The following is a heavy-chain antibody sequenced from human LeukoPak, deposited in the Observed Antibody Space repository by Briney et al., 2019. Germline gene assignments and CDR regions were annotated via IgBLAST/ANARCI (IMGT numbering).Heavy chain of an antibody. CDR2: ISGSSSYI. J-gene: IGHJ4*02. Sequence: GGSLRLSCAASGFTFSTYNMNWVRQTPGKGLEWVSSISGSSSYIYYADSVKGRFSISRDNAKNSLYLQMNSLRAEDTAVYYCARDLLGWELHYFDYWGQGTLVTVSS. D-gene: IGHD1-26*01. V-gene: IGHV3-21*01. CDR1: GFTFSTYN. CDR3: ARDLLGWELHYFDY.